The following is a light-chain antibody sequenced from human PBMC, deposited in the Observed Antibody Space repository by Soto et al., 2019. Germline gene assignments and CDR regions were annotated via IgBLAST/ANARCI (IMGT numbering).Light chain of an antibody. CDR3: SSFVGSPVV. V-gene: IGLV2-8*01. CDR2: EVS. Sequence: QSVPTQPPSASGSPGQSVTIPCTGTSSDVGDYNYVSWYQQHPGKVPKLLIYEVSKRPSGVPDRFSGSKSGNTASLTVSGLQAEDEAAYYCSSFVGSPVVFGGGTQLTVL. J-gene: IGLJ2*01. CDR1: SSDVGDYNY.